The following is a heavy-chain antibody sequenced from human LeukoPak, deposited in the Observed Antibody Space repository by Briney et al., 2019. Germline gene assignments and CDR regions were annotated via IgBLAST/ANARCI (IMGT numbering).Heavy chain of an antibody. CDR2: ISTSSETT. CDR3: ARHNHGYDWDY. V-gene: IGHV3-48*01. D-gene: IGHD5-12*01. J-gene: IGHJ4*02. CDR1: GFTFSKYS. Sequence: GGSLRLSCAASGFTFSKYSMTWVRQAPGKGLEWVSFISTSSETTYYADSVKGRFTVSRDNSKNTLYLQMNSLRAEDTAVYYCARHNHGYDWDYWGQGTLVTVSS.